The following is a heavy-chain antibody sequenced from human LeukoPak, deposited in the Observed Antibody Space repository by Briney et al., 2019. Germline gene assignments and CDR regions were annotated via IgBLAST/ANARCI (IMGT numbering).Heavy chain of an antibody. Sequence: PGGSLRLSCAASGFTFDDYAMHWVRQAPGKGLEWVSGISWNSGSIGYADSVKGRFTISRDNAKNSLYLQMNSLRAEDTALYYCAKDEDILTGPSFDYWGQGTLVTVSS. D-gene: IGHD3-9*01. CDR3: AKDEDILTGPSFDY. CDR2: ISWNSGSI. V-gene: IGHV3-9*01. CDR1: GFTFDDYA. J-gene: IGHJ4*02.